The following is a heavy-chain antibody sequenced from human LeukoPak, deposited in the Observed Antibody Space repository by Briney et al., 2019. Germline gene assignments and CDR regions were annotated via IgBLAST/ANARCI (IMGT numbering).Heavy chain of an antibody. V-gene: IGHV1-18*01. CDR2: ISAYNGNT. J-gene: IGHJ6*03. CDR1: GCTFTSYG. D-gene: IGHD3-10*01. CDR3: AREGRWLVRGVINYYYYYMDV. Sequence: ASVKVSCKASGCTFTSYGISWVRQAPGQGLEWMGWISAYNGNTNYAQKLQGRVTMTTDTSTSTAYMELRSLRSDDTAVYYCAREGRWLVRGVINYYYYYMDVWGKGTTVTVSS.